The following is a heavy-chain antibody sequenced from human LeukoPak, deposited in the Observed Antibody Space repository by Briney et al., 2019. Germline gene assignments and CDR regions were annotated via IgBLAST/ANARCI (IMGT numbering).Heavy chain of an antibody. V-gene: IGHV1-2*04. Sequence: ASVKVSCKASGYTFTGYYMHWVRQAPGQGLEWMGWINPNSGGTNYAQKFQGWVTMTRDTSISTAYVELSRLRSDDTAVYYCARGVPAADHFDYWGQGTLVTVSS. CDR2: INPNSGGT. D-gene: IGHD2-2*01. CDR3: ARGVPAADHFDY. J-gene: IGHJ4*02. CDR1: GYTFTGYY.